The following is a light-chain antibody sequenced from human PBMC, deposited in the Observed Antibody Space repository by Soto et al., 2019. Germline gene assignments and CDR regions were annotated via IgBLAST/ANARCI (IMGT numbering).Light chain of an antibody. CDR3: QQYGLSPRT. V-gene: IGKV3-20*01. CDR1: QSVTSTY. J-gene: IGKJ1*01. Sequence: EIVLTQSPGTLSLSPGERATLSCRASQSVTSTYLAWYQQKPGQAPRLLIYGASSRAIGIPDRFSGSVSGSDFILTINRLEPEDFAVYYCQQYGLSPRTFGRGTKVDIK. CDR2: GAS.